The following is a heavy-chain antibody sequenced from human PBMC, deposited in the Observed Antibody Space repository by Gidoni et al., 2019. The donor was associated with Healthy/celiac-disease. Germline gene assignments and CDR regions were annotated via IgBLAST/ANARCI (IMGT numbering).Heavy chain of an antibody. J-gene: IGHJ6*02. CDR3: ARDLTQRSGYDGNIGDYYYYGMDV. V-gene: IGHV1-2*02. CDR2: INPNSGGT. Sequence: QVQLVKFGAEVKKPGASVKVSCKASGYTFTGYYMHWVRQAPGQGREWLGWINPNSGGTHYAQKSQGRVTMTRDTSISTAYMELIRLRSDDADVYYCARDLTQRSGYDGNIGDYYYYGMDVWGQGTTVTVSS. CDR1: GYTFTGYY. D-gene: IGHD3-10*01.